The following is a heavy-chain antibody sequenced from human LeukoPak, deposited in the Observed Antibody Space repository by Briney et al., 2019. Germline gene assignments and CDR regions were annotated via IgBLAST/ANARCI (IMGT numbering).Heavy chain of an antibody. Sequence: SVKVSCKASGGTFSSYAISWVRQAPGQGLEWMGGIIPIFGTANYAQKFQGRVTITADESTSTAYMELSSLRSEDTAVYYCVRVYHDGSFESGNWFDPWGQGTLVTVSS. J-gene: IGHJ5*02. D-gene: IGHD3-22*01. V-gene: IGHV1-69*13. CDR3: VRVYHDGSFESGNWFDP. CDR2: IIPIFGTA. CDR1: GGTFSSYA.